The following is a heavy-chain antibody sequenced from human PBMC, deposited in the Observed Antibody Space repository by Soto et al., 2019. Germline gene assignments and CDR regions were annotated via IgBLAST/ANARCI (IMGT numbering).Heavy chain of an antibody. CDR1: GFAFQTYT. CDR2: ITISGNYI. J-gene: IGHJ5*02. V-gene: IGHV3-21*01. Sequence: EGQLVDSGGGLVKPGGSLRLSCAASGFAFQTYTMEWLRQPPGKGLEWVSSITISGNYIYYADSVKGRFTISRDNGRNLVYLQMNSLRAEDTAVYYCAKVGVLRTHCRWFDLWGQGTLVTVSS. D-gene: IGHD2-8*01. CDR3: AKVGVLRTHCRWFDL.